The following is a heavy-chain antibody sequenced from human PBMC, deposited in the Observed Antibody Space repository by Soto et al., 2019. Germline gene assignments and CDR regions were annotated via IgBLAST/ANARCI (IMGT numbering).Heavy chain of an antibody. J-gene: IGHJ4*02. Sequence: QVQLQESGPGVVEPSQTLSLTCTVSGGSINNNGYFWSWIRQPPGSGLEWIGHIYNSGSTYSNPSLKRRLTISVATSKNQFSLKLSSVPAADTAVYYCARGPSGDKVDYWGQGTLVTVSS. V-gene: IGHV4-30-4*01. CDR2: IYNSGST. D-gene: IGHD1-26*01. CDR1: GGSINNNGYF. CDR3: ARGPSGDKVDY.